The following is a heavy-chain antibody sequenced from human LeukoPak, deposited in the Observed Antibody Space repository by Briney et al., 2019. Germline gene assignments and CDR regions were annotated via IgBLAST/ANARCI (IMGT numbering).Heavy chain of an antibody. Sequence: GGSLGLYCAASGFTFSSYSMNWVRQAPEKGLEWVSYISSSSSTIYYADSVKGRFTISRDNAKNSLYLQMNGLRAEDTAVYYCARDLSFLLDYWGQGTLVTVSS. CDR3: ARDLSFLLDY. V-gene: IGHV3-48*01. CDR2: ISSSSSTI. CDR1: GFTFSSYS. J-gene: IGHJ4*02.